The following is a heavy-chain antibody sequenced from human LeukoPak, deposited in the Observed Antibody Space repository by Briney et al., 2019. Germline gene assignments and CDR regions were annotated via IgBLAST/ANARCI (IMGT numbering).Heavy chain of an antibody. CDR2: VSYSGGT. CDR3: AKNLAGGRFDP. V-gene: IGHV4-59*11. J-gene: IGHJ5*02. Sequence: PSETLSLTCTVSGDSISSHFWCWMRQSPGEGLEWIGHVSYSGGTAYNPSLGSRVTISADTTVNQVSLSLTFVTAADTAIYYCAKNLAGGRFDPWGQGTLVTVSS. D-gene: IGHD3-16*01. CDR1: GDSISSHF.